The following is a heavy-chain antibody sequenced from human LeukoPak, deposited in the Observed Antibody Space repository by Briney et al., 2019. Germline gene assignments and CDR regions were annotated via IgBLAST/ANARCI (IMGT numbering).Heavy chain of an antibody. CDR3: ACKKVGANRARIYDAFDI. D-gene: IGHD1-26*01. CDR1: GYSFTSYW. CDR2: IYPGDSDT. J-gene: IGHJ3*02. V-gene: IGHV5-51*01. Sequence: GESLKISCKGSGYSFTSYWIGWVRQMPGKGLEWMGIIYPGDSDTRYSPSFQGQVTISADKSISTAYLQWSSLKASDTAMYYCACKKVGANRARIYDAFDIWGQGTMVTVSS.